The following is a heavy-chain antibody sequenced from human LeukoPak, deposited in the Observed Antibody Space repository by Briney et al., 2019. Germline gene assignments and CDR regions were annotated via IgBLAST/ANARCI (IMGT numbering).Heavy chain of an antibody. CDR3: ARGYDILTGGLD. D-gene: IGHD3-9*01. Sequence: ASVKVSCKASGYTFTGYYMHWVRQAPGQGLEWMGRINPNSGGTNYAQKFQGRVTMTRDTSTSTVYMELSSLRSEDTAVYYCARGYDILTGGLDWGQGTLVTVSS. CDR2: INPNSGGT. CDR1: GYTFTGYY. J-gene: IGHJ4*02. V-gene: IGHV1-2*06.